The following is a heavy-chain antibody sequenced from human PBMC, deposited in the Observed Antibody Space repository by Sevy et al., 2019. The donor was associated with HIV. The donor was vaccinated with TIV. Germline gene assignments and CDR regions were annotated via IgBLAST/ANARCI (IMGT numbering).Heavy chain of an antibody. Sequence: GGSLRLSCTASAFTFGDYAMSWFRQAPGKGLEWVGFIRSKAYGGTTEYAASVKGRFTISRDDSKSIAYLQMNSLKTEDTAVYYCTRGSQTLGPPMIVVVITFDYWGQGTLVTVSS. J-gene: IGHJ4*02. CDR3: TRGSQTLGPPMIVVVITFDY. V-gene: IGHV3-49*03. CDR2: IRSKAYGGTT. D-gene: IGHD3-22*01. CDR1: AFTFGDYA.